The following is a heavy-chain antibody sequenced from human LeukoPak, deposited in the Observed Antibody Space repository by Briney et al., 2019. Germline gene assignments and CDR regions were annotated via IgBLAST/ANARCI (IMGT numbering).Heavy chain of an antibody. CDR1: GFTFSNYW. Sequence: HPGGSLRLSCAASGFTFSNYWMSWVRQAPGKGLEWVAIIRQDGSEQYYVDSVKGRFTISRDNAENSLYLQMNGLRAEDTAVYYCARDTSSIVGPRFDYWGQGTLVTVSS. V-gene: IGHV3-7*01. CDR2: IRQDGSEQ. J-gene: IGHJ4*02. D-gene: IGHD1-26*01. CDR3: ARDTSSIVGPRFDY.